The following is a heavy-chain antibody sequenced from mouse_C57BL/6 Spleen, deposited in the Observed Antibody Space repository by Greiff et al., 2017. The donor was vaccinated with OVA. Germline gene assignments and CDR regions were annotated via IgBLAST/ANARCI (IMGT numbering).Heavy chain of an antibody. CDR1: GYAFSSSW. Sequence: QVQLKQSGPELVKPGASVKISCKASGYAFSSSWMNWVKQRPGKGLEWIGRIYPGDGDTNYNGKFKGKATLTADKSSSTAYMQLSSLTSEDSAVYFCAREGITTVFDYWGQGTTLTVSS. CDR2: IYPGDGDT. V-gene: IGHV1-82*01. CDR3: AREGITTVFDY. D-gene: IGHD1-1*01. J-gene: IGHJ2*01.